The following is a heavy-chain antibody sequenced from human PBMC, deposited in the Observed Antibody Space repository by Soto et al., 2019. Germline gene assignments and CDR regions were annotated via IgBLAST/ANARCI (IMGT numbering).Heavy chain of an antibody. Sequence: GGSLRLSCAASGFSFSRNAMHWARQAPGKGLEWVAVISYDGNNKYHADSVKGRFTISRDNSKNTLYLQMNSLRGEDTAVYYCAKDVSTTADYYFDYWGQGTLVTVSS. D-gene: IGHD2-2*01. CDR3: AKDVSTTADYYFDY. CDR1: GFSFSRNA. CDR2: ISYDGNNK. V-gene: IGHV3-30*18. J-gene: IGHJ4*02.